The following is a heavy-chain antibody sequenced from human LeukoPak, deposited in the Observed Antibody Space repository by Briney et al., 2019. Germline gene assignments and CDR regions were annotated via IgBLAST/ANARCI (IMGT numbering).Heavy chain of an antibody. D-gene: IGHD3-3*01. CDR1: GGXISSSSYY. J-gene: IGHJ5*02. CDR2: IYYSGST. Sequence: SETLSLTCTVSGGXISSSSYYWGWIRQPPGKGLEWIGCIYYSGSTYYNPSLKSRVTISVDTSKNQFSLKLSSVTAADTAVYYCARGRFLEWLFSGWFDPWGQGTLVTVSS. V-gene: IGHV4-39*01. CDR3: ARGRFLEWLFSGWFDP.